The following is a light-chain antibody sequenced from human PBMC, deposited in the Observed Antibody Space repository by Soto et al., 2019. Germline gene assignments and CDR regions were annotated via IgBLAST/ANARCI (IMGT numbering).Light chain of an antibody. CDR1: SSDVGGYNY. J-gene: IGLJ1*01. CDR3: SSYTRSSTLV. Sequence: QSALTQPASVSGSPGQSITISCTGTSSDVGGYNYVSWYQQHPGKAPKLMIYDVSNRPSGVSNLFSGSKSGNTASLTISGLQAEDEADYYCSSYTRSSTLVFGTGTKLTVL. CDR2: DVS. V-gene: IGLV2-14*01.